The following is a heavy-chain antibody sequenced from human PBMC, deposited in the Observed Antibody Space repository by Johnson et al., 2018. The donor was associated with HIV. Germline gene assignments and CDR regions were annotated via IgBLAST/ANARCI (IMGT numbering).Heavy chain of an antibody. CDR1: GFTFDDYA. J-gene: IGHJ3*02. D-gene: IGHD6-13*01. V-gene: IGHV3-9*01. CDR3: AKDRDLAAAGTDAFDI. CDR2: ISWNSGSI. Sequence: VHLVESGGGLVQPGRSLRLSCAASGFTFDDYAMHWVRQAPGTGLEWVSGISWNSGSIGYADSVKGRFTISRDNAKNSLYLQMNSLRAEDTALYYCAKDRDLAAAGTDAFDIWGQGTMVTVSS.